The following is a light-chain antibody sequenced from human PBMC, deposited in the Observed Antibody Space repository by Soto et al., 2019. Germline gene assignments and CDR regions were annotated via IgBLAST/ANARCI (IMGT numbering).Light chain of an antibody. Sequence: QSVLTQPPSASGTPVQRVTISCSGSNSNIGSNIVNWYQQLPGTAPKLLIYGNTQRPSGVPDRFSGSRSGTSASLAISGLQSEDEGDYYCATWDDSLNGGVFGGGTKLTVL. J-gene: IGLJ3*02. CDR3: ATWDDSLNGGV. CDR2: GNT. CDR1: NSNIGSNI. V-gene: IGLV1-44*01.